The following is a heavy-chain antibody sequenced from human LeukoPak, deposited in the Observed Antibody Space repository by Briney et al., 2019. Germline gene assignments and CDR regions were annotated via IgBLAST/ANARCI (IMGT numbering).Heavy chain of an antibody. CDR2: IYYSGST. V-gene: IGHV4-59*01. Sequence: WETLSLTCTVSGGSISSYYWSWIRQPPGKGLEWIGYIYYSGSTNYNPSLKSRVTISVDTSKNQFSLKLSSVTAADTAVYYCARGYYGSGSYPKFDYWGQGTLVTVSS. CDR1: GGSISSYY. J-gene: IGHJ4*02. CDR3: ARGYYGSGSYPKFDY. D-gene: IGHD3-10*01.